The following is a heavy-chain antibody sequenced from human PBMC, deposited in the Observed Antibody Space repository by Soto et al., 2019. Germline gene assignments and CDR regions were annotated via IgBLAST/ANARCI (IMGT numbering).Heavy chain of an antibody. D-gene: IGHD2-15*01. Sequence: QVHLLESGPGLVKPSQTLSLTCSVSGDSISTVDYFWAWIRQPPGQALEYIGYIYKSTTTYYNPSFESRVAISRDTSKSQFSLNVTSVTAADTVVYFCARGRYCLTGRCFPNWFDSWGQGTLVTVSS. CDR2: IYKSTTT. CDR3: ARGRYCLTGRCFPNWFDS. CDR1: GDSISTVDYF. V-gene: IGHV4-30-4*01. J-gene: IGHJ5*01.